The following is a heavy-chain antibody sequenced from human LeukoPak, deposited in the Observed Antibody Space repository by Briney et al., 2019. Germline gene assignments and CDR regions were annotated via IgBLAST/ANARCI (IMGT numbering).Heavy chain of an antibody. V-gene: IGHV1-2*02. CDR1: GYTFTGNH. CDR2: IDPNSGGT. Sequence: ASVKVSCKASGYTFTGNHVHWVRQAPGQGLEWMGWIDPNSGGTLYAQKFQDRVTMTSDTSISTAYMELSGLTSDDTAVYFCAKEDGIVSFDLWGRGALVTVSS. D-gene: IGHD5-24*01. CDR3: AKEDGIVSFDL. J-gene: IGHJ2*01.